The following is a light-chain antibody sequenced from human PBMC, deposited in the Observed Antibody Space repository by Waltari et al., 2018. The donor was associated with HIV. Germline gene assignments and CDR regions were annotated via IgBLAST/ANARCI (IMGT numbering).Light chain of an antibody. V-gene: IGLV2-14*01. CDR1: SGDVGGYNY. CDR3: SSYTSSSTLV. Sequence: QSALTQPASVSGSPGQSITISCTGTSGDVGGYNYVSWYQQNPGKAPKLMIYEVSNRPSGVSNRFSGSKSGNTASLTISGLQAEDEADYYCSSYTSSSTLVFGGGTKLTVL. J-gene: IGLJ3*02. CDR2: EVS.